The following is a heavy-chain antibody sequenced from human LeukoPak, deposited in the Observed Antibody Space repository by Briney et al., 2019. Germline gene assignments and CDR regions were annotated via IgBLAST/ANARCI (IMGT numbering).Heavy chain of an antibody. CDR3: ASSTYYYYYMDV. J-gene: IGHJ6*03. V-gene: IGHV3-7*01. CDR2: IKQDGSEK. CDR1: GFTFSSYW. Sequence: TGGSLRLSCAASGFTFSSYWMSWVRQAPGKGLEWVANIKQDGSEKYYVDSVKGRFTISRDNAKNSLYLQMNSLRAEDTAVYSCASSTYYYYYMDVWGKGTTVTVSS. D-gene: IGHD2-2*01.